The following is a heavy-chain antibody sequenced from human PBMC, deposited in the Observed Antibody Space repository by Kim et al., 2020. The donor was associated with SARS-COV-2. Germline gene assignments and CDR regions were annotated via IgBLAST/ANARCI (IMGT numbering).Heavy chain of an antibody. D-gene: IGHD4-4*01. V-gene: IGHV3-72*01. Sequence: GGSLRLSCVVSGFTFSDYHMDWVRQAPGKGLEWVGRSRDKRRSYTTEYAASVEGRFSVSRDDSKNSLYLEMNSLKTEDTAVYFCTRDSTSHTDYTTLDDWGQGTLVTVSS. CDR3: TRDSTSHTDYTTLDD. J-gene: IGHJ4*02. CDR2: SRDKRRSYTT. CDR1: GFTFSDYH.